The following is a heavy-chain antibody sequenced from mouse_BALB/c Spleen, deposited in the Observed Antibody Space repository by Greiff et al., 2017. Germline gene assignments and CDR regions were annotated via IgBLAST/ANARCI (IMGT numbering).Heavy chain of an antibody. D-gene: IGHD1-1*02. V-gene: IGHV14-4*02. CDR1: GFNIKDYY. J-gene: IGHJ4*01. Sequence: VHVKQSGAELVRSGASVKLSCTASGFNIKDYYMHWVKQRPEQGLEWIGWIDPENGDTEYAPKFQGKATMTADTSSNTAYLQLSSLTSEDTAVYYCNGGGNIPGAMDYWGQGTSVTVSS. CDR2: IDPENGDT. CDR3: NGGGNIPGAMDY.